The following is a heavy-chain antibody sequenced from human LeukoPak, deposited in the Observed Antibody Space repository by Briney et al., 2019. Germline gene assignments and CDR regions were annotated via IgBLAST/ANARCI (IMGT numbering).Heavy chain of an antibody. CDR1: GFTFSSYA. V-gene: IGHV3-23*01. Sequence: GGSLRLSCAASGFTFSSYAMSWVRQAPGKGLEWVSAISGSGGSTYYADSVKGRFTISRDNSKNTLYLQMNSLRAEDTAVYYCAKGGDIVVVVAASDYWGQGTLVTVSS. J-gene: IGHJ4*02. CDR2: ISGSGGST. CDR3: AKGGDIVVVVAASDY. D-gene: IGHD2-15*01.